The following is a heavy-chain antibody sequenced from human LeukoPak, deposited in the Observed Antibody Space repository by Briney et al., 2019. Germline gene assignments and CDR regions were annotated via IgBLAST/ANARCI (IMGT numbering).Heavy chain of an antibody. Sequence: SETLPLTCTGSGGSISSYYWSWIRQPPGKRLEWIGYIYYSGSTNYNPSLKSRVTISVDTSKNQFSLKLSSVTAADTAVYYCARDLDGSGSLDYWGQGTLVTVSS. J-gene: IGHJ4*02. V-gene: IGHV4-59*01. CDR2: IYYSGST. CDR3: ARDLDGSGSLDY. CDR1: GGSISSYY. D-gene: IGHD3-10*01.